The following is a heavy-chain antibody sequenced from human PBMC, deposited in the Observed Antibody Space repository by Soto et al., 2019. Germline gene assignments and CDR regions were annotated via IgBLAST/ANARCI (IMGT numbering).Heavy chain of an antibody. Sequence: SVKVSCKASGGTFSSYAISWVRQAPGQGLEWMGGIIPIFGTANYAQKFQGRVTITADESTSTAYMELSSLRSEDTAVYYCARGHLDYYDSSGSREPFDYWGKGTLVTVSS. CDR2: IIPIFGTA. V-gene: IGHV1-69*13. D-gene: IGHD3-22*01. CDR1: GGTFSSYA. J-gene: IGHJ4*02. CDR3: ARGHLDYYDSSGSREPFDY.